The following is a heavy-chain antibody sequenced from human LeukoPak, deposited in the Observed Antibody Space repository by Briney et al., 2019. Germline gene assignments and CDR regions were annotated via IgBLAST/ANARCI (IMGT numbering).Heavy chain of an antibody. CDR3: ASEDYGGNSGYYYGMDV. CDR2: IYSGGST. D-gene: IGHD4-23*01. J-gene: IGHJ6*02. CDR1: GFTVSSNY. V-gene: IGHV3-53*01. Sequence: PGGSLRLSCAASGFTVSSNYMSWVRQAPGKGLEWVSVIYSGGSTYYADSVKGRFTISRDNSKNTLYLQMNSLRAEDTAVYYCASEDYGGNSGYYYGMDVWGQGTTVTVSS.